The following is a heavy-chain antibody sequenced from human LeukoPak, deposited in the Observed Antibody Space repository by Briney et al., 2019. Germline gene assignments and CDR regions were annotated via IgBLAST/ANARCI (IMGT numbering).Heavy chain of an antibody. CDR2: TQDDESNK. CDR1: GFIFSSSG. V-gene: IGHV3-30*02. Sequence: QSGGSLRLSCAASGFIFSSSGMHWVRQAPGKGLEWAAFTQDDESNKYYSDSVKGRFTISRDNSKNTLFLQMSSLRPEDTALYYCAKQMTERPHYYYMDVWGRGTTVTVSS. J-gene: IGHJ6*03. CDR3: AKQMTERPHYYYMDV.